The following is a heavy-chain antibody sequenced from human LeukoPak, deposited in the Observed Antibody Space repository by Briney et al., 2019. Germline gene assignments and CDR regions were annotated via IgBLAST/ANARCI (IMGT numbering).Heavy chain of an antibody. V-gene: IGHV1-3*01. CDR1: GYTFTSYA. Sequence: ASVKVSCKAFGYTFTSYAMHWVRQAPGQRLEWMGWINAGNGNTKYSQKFQGRVTITRDTSASTAYMELSSLRSEDTAVYYCARDSAPGYSSGTRDYYMDVWGKGTTVTVSS. CDR2: INAGNGNT. J-gene: IGHJ6*03. D-gene: IGHD6-19*01. CDR3: ARDSAPGYSSGTRDYYMDV.